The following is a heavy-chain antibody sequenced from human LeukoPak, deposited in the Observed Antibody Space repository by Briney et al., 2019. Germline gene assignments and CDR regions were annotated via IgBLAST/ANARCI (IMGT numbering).Heavy chain of an antibody. D-gene: IGHD2/OR15-2a*01. V-gene: IGHV4-39*01. J-gene: IGHJ4*02. Sequence: SETLSLTCTVSGGSISGSRYYWGWIRQPPGEGLEWIGVIDYSGSTFYNPSLKSRVSISVDMSKSQFSLKLSSVTAADTDVYYCARNMDWGQGTLVIVSS. CDR3: ARNMD. CDR1: GGSISGSRYY. CDR2: IDYSGST.